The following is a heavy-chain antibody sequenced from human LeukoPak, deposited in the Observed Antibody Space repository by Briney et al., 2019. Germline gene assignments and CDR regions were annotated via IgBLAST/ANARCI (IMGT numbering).Heavy chain of an antibody. J-gene: IGHJ4*02. Sequence: GASVKVSCKASGYTFTSYDINWVRQATGQGLEWMGCMNPNSGNTGYAQKSQGRVTMTRNTSISTAYMELSSLRSEDTAVYYCAREYYSDSSGYLDWGQGTLVTVSS. CDR1: GYTFTSYD. CDR3: AREYYSDSSGYLD. V-gene: IGHV1-8*01. D-gene: IGHD3-22*01. CDR2: MNPNSGNT.